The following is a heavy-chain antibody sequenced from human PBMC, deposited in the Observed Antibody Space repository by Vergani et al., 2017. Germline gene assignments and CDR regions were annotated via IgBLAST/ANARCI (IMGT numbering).Heavy chain of an antibody. CDR3: ARDESGGFDY. V-gene: IGHV4-34*01. CDR1: GGSFSGYY. D-gene: IGHD3-10*01. J-gene: IGHJ4*02. Sequence: QVQLQESGPGLVKPSETLSLTCAVYGGSFSGYYWSWIRQPPGKGLEWIGEINHSGSTNYNPSLKSRVTISVDTSKNQFSLKLSSVTAADTAVYYCARDESGGFDYWGQGTLVTVSS. CDR2: INHSGST.